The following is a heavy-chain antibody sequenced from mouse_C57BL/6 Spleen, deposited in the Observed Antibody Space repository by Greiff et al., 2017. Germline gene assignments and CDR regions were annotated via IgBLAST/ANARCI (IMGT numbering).Heavy chain of an antibody. CDR3: ATPTGTRRYFDV. Sequence: QVQLKDSGPGLVQPSQSLSITCTVSGFSLTSYGVHWVRQSPGKGLEWLGVIWSGGSTDYTAAFISRLSISKDNSKSQVFFKMNSLQADDTAIYYGATPTGTRRYFDVWGTGTTVTVSS. V-gene: IGHV2-2*01. D-gene: IGHD4-1*02. J-gene: IGHJ1*03. CDR2: IWSGGST. CDR1: GFSLTSYG.